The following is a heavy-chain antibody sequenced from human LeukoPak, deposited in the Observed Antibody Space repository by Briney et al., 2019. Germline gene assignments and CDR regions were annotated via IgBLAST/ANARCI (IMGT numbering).Heavy chain of an antibody. D-gene: IGHD3-3*02. CDR3: VIRFDHFWSGPGAFDI. CDR1: GGSFSGYY. Sequence: SETLSLTCAVYGGSFSGYYWSWIRQPPGKGLEWIGEINHSGSTNYNPSLKSRVTISVDTSKNQFSLKLSSVTAADTAVYYCVIRFDHFWSGPGAFDIWGQGTMVTVSS. V-gene: IGHV4-34*01. CDR2: INHSGST. J-gene: IGHJ3*02.